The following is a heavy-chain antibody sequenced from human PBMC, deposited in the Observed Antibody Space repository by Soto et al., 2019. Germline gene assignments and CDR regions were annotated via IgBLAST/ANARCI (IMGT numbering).Heavy chain of an antibody. CDR1: GGSISSYY. CDR3: ASKSYDILTGYPAYYYMDV. D-gene: IGHD3-9*01. CDR2: IYYSGST. V-gene: IGHV4-59*01. J-gene: IGHJ6*03. Sequence: SETLSLTCTVSGGSISSYYWSWIRQPPGKGLEWIGYIYYSGSTNYNPSLKSRVTISVDTSKNQFSLKLSSVTAADTAVYYCASKSYDILTGYPAYYYMDVWGKGTTVTAP.